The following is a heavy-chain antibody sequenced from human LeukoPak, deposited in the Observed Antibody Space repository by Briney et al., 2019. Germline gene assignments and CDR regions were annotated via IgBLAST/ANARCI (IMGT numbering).Heavy chain of an antibody. CDR2: IYHSGST. D-gene: IGHD5-12*01. CDR3: ARDLVAGDAFDI. Sequence: SETLSLTCAVSGYSISSGYYWGWIRQPPGKGLEWIGSIYHSGSTYYNPSLKSRVTISVDTSKNQFSLKLSSVTAADTAVYYCARDLVAGDAFDIWGQGTMVTVSS. J-gene: IGHJ3*02. V-gene: IGHV4-38-2*02. CDR1: GYSISSGYY.